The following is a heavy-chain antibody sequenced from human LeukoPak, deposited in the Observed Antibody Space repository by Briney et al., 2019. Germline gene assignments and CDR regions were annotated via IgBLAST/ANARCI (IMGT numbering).Heavy chain of an antibody. CDR1: GYTFTGYY. V-gene: IGHV1-2*02. CDR2: INPNSGGT. J-gene: IGHJ4*02. Sequence: ASVKVSCKASGYTFTGYYMHWVRQAPGQGLEWMGWINPNSGGTNYAQKFQGRFTMTTDTSTSTAYMELRSLRSDDTAVYYCARERNGEFDYWGQGTLVTVSS. CDR3: ARERNGEFDY. D-gene: IGHD3-10*01.